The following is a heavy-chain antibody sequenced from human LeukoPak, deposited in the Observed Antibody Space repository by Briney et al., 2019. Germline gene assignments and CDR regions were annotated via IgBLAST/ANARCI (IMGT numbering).Heavy chain of an antibody. J-gene: IGHJ4*02. CDR3: ARGEQYSSGFDY. D-gene: IGHD6-19*01. Sequence: GGSLRLSCAASGFTFSSYSMNWVRQAPGKGLDWVSSISSSSSYIYYADSVKGRFTISRDNAKNSLYLQMNSLRAEDTAVYYCARGEQYSSGFDYWGQGTLVTVSS. CDR1: GFTFSSYS. V-gene: IGHV3-21*01. CDR2: ISSSSSYI.